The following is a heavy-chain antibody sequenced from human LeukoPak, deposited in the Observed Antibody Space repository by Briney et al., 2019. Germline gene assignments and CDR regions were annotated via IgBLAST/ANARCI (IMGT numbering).Heavy chain of an antibody. CDR3: ARVADTHIFDY. CDR2: ISAYNGKT. J-gene: IGHJ4*02. CDR1: DYTFTRAG. Sequence: ASVKVSCKASDYTFTRAGVSRVRQAPGQGLEWMGWISAYNGKTKYAKQFQDRVTMTTDTSTSTAYVELRSLRSDDTAVYYCARVADTHIFDYWGQGTLVTVSS. D-gene: IGHD2-21*01. V-gene: IGHV1-18*01.